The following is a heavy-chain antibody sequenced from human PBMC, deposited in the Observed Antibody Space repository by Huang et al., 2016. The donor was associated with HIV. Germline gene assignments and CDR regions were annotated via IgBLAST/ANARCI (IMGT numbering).Heavy chain of an antibody. D-gene: IGHD3-10*01. Sequence: EVELVQSGTEVKKPGESLKISCKGSGYIFTTSWIGWVRQLPGKGLEWMWIIYPGDSDTRYSPSFQGQFTMSVDKSINTAYLHWSSLKASDTAMYYCARLAGGTWSYYFDLWGQGALVTVSS. CDR1: GYIFTTSW. CDR3: ARLAGGTWSYYFDL. J-gene: IGHJ4*02. CDR2: IYPGDSDT. V-gene: IGHV5-51*03.